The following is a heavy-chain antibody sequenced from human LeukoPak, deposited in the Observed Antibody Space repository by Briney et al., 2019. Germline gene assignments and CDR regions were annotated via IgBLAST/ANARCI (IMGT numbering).Heavy chain of an antibody. J-gene: IGHJ6*03. CDR2: INHSGST. CDR1: GGSFSGYY. V-gene: IGHV4-34*01. Sequence: PSETLSLTCAVYGGSFSGYYWSWIRQPPGKGLEWIGEINHSGSTNYNPSLKSRVTISVDTSKNRFSLKLSSVTAADTAVYYCARLPPYYYYYYMDVWGKGTTVTVSS. CDR3: ARLPPYYYYYYMDV.